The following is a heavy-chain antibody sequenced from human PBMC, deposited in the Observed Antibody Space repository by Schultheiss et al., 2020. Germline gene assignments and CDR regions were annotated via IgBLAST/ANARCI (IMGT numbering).Heavy chain of an antibody. Sequence: CGPTLVKPTETLTLTCTVSGFSLSTSGVGVGWIRQPPGKALEWLALIDWDDDKYYSTSLKSRLTISKDTSKSQVVLTMTNMDPVDTATYYCARSSGITGTTVPYYFDYWGQGTLVTVSS. CDR2: IDWDDDK. J-gene: IGHJ4*02. CDR1: GFSLSTSGVG. D-gene: IGHD1-20*01. CDR3: ARSSGITGTTVPYYFDY. V-gene: IGHV2-70*12.